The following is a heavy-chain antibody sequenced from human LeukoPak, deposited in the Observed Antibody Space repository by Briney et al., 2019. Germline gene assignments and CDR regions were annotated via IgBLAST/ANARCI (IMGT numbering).Heavy chain of an antibody. V-gene: IGHV1-69*05. D-gene: IGHD3-22*01. CDR1: GGTFSSYA. CDR2: IIPIFGTA. J-gene: IGHJ4*02. Sequence: SVKVSCKASGGTFSSYAISWVRQAPGQGLEWMGRIIPIFGTANYAQKFQGRVTITTDESTGTAYMELSSLRSEDTAVYYCARENYYDSSGYYYVDDYWGQGTLVTVSS. CDR3: ARENYYDSSGYYYVDDY.